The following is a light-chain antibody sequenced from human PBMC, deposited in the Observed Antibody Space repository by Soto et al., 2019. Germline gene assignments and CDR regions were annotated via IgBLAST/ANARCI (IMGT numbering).Light chain of an antibody. Sequence: EIVLMQSPGTLSFSPGERSTLSCIASQTMTRAYVAWYQQKPGQAPRLLIYAASYRATGISDKFSGSGSGTDFSLTISRLEPEDSAVYYCHQYHSPPQTFGQGTKVDIK. CDR3: HQYHSPPQT. V-gene: IGKV3-20*01. J-gene: IGKJ2*01. CDR2: AAS. CDR1: QTMTRAY.